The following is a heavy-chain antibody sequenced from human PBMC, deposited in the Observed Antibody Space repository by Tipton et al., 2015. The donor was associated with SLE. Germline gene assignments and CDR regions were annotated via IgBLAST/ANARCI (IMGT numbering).Heavy chain of an antibody. CDR1: GGSISSYY. CDR3: ARDEYRYDTTGYHLLGHFDF. J-gene: IGHJ4*02. Sequence: TLSLTCTVSGGSISSYYWIWIRQPPGKGLEWIGSFHYGGSTDYNPSLKSRVTISVDTSKNQFSLKLSSVTAADTAVYYCARDEYRYDTTGYHLLGHFDFWGQGTLVTVSS. V-gene: IGHV4-59*12. D-gene: IGHD3-22*01. CDR2: FHYGGST.